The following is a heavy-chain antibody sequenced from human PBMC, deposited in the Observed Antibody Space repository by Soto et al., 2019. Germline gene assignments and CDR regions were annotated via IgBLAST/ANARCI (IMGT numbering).Heavy chain of an antibody. J-gene: IGHJ3*02. D-gene: IGHD2-8*01. V-gene: IGHV3-72*01. CDR1: GFTFSDHY. CDR2: IRNKASSYST. CDR3: TIVRRDADEGGRHFDI. Sequence: EVQLVESGGGLVQPGGSLRLSCAASGFTFSDHYMDWVRQAPGKGLEWVGSIRNKASSYSTQYAASVKGRFTISRDDSNTSLYLQMNSLTTEDTAVYYCTIVRRDADEGGRHFDIWGQGTVVTVSS.